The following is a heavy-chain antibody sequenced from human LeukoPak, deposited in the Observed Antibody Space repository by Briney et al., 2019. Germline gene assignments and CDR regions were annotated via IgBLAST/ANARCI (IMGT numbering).Heavy chain of an antibody. V-gene: IGHV3-30*03. J-gene: IGHJ3*02. CDR1: GFAFNNYG. D-gene: IGHD4-17*01. CDR3: ARVQHGDYGAFDI. CDR2: ISYDGSNK. Sequence: GGSLRLSCAASGFAFNNYGIHWARQAPGKGLEWVAVISYDGSNKYYADSVKGRFTISRDNSKNTLYLQMNSLRAEDTAVYYCARVQHGDYGAFDIWGQGTMVTVSS.